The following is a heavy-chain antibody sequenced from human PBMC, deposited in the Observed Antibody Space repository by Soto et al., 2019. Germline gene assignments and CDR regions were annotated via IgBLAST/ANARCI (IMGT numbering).Heavy chain of an antibody. CDR2: IYYSGST. D-gene: IGHD1-1*01. V-gene: IGHV4-31*03. CDR1: GGSISSGGYY. Sequence: SETLSLTCTVSGGSISSGGYYWSWIRQHPGKGLEWIGYIYYSGSTLYNPSLKSRVTISVDKSKNQFSLKLSSVTAADTAVYYCARDQLEGNWFDPWGRGTLVTVSS. CDR3: ARDQLEGNWFDP. J-gene: IGHJ5*02.